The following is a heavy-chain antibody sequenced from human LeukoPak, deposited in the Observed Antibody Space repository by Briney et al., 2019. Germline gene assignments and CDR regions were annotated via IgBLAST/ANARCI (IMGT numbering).Heavy chain of an antibody. Sequence: SVKVSCKVSGYTLTELSMHWVRQAPGKGLEWMGGFDPEDGETIYAQKFQGRVTMTEDTSTDTAYMELSSLRSEDTAVYYCATHPIDSSGYYYYFDYWGQGTLVTVSS. CDR2: FDPEDGET. J-gene: IGHJ4*02. CDR3: ATHPIDSSGYYYYFDY. V-gene: IGHV1-24*01. D-gene: IGHD3-22*01. CDR1: GYTLTELS.